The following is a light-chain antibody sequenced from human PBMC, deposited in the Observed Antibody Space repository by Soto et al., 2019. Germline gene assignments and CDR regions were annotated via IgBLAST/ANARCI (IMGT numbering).Light chain of an antibody. CDR2: EVS. Sequence: QSALTQPPSASGSPGQSVTISCTGTSSDIGGYKYVSWYQQHPGKAPKLIIYEVSKRPSGVPDRFSGSKSGNTASLTVSGLQAEDEADYYCSSYAGNSNQDFGTGTKVTVL. V-gene: IGLV2-8*01. CDR3: SSYAGNSNQD. CDR1: SSDIGGYKY. J-gene: IGLJ1*01.